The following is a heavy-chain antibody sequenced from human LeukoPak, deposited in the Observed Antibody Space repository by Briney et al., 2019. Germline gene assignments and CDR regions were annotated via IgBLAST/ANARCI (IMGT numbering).Heavy chain of an antibody. V-gene: IGHV3-23*01. CDR3: ATRYCGGDCYSAPLY. Sequence: GGTLRLSCAASGFTFSSYGMSWVRQAPGKGLEWVSAISGSGGSTYYADSVKGRFTISRDNSKNTLYLQMNSLRAEDTAVYYCATRYCGGDCYSAPLYWGQGTLVTVSS. J-gene: IGHJ4*02. D-gene: IGHD2-21*02. CDR2: ISGSGGST. CDR1: GFTFSSYG.